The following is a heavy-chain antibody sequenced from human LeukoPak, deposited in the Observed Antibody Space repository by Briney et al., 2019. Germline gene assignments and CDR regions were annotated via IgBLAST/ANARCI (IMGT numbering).Heavy chain of an antibody. CDR1: GFTFGHYG. Sequence: GGSLRLSCAASGFTFGHYGMSWFRQAPVKGLEWVSAITDSGSGTYLADSVKGRFTISRDNSKSTLYLQMNSLRAEDTAVYYCAKAPGGSRTANYYYYYYMDVWGKGTTVTVSS. J-gene: IGHJ6*03. CDR2: ITDSGSGT. CDR3: AKAPGGSRTANYYYYYYMDV. V-gene: IGHV3-23*01. D-gene: IGHD2-15*01.